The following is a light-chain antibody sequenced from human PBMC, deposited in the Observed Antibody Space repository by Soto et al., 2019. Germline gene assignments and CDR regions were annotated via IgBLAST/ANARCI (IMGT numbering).Light chain of an antibody. CDR3: QQSYNAPIT. CDR2: VAS. J-gene: IGKJ5*01. V-gene: IGKV1-39*01. CDR1: QNIINY. Sequence: DIQMTQSPSSLSASVGDRVTITCRASQNIINYLNWYQQKPGKAPQLLIYVASRLESGVPSRFSGSGSGTDFTLTISCLQPEDFATYYCQQSYNAPITFGQGTRLDI.